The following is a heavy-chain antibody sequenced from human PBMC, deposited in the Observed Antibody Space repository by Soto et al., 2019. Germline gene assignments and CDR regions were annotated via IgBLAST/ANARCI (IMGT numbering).Heavy chain of an antibody. CDR2: ISGGADTT. Sequence: EVQLLESGGGLVQPGGSLRLSCAASGFTFSNSGMSWVRQAPGKGLEWVSGISGGADTTYYAESVKARFTISRDNSKKTLYLQMNSLRAEDTAVYYCASLGWNIPAFGSGGQGTLVTFSS. J-gene: IGHJ4*02. CDR3: ASLGWNIPAFGS. V-gene: IGHV3-23*01. D-gene: IGHD1-1*01. CDR1: GFTFSNSG.